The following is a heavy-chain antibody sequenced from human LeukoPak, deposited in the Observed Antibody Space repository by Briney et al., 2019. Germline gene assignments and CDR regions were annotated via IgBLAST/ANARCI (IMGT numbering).Heavy chain of an antibody. CDR1: GFTFSSYW. J-gene: IGHJ4*02. D-gene: IGHD7-27*01. V-gene: IGHV3-7*03. CDR2: IKQDGSEK. Sequence: GGSLRLSCAASGFTFSSYWMSWVRQAPGKGLEWVANIKQDGSEKYYVDSVKGRFTISRDNAKNSLYLQMNSLRAEDTAVYYCAKVTGDRRPPGALDYWGQRTLVTVSS. CDR3: AKVTGDRRPPGALDY.